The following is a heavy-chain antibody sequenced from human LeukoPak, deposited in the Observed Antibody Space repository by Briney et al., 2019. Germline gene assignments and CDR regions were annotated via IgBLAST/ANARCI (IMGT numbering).Heavy chain of an antibody. J-gene: IGHJ4*02. CDR2: ISYDGSNK. Sequence: GGSLRLSCVASGFTFSSYGMHWVRQAPGKGLEWVAVISYDGSNKYYADSVRGRFTISRDNSKNTLYLQMNSLRAEDTAVYYCAKDFGELDYWGQGTLVTVSS. CDR3: AKDFGELDY. V-gene: IGHV3-30*18. CDR1: GFTFSSYG. D-gene: IGHD3-10*01.